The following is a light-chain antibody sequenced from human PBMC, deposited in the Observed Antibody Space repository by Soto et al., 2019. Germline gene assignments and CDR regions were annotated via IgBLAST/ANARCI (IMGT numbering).Light chain of an antibody. CDR3: QQYAALPLT. CDR2: DAS. V-gene: IGKV1-33*01. J-gene: IGKJ4*01. CDR1: QAMSKH. Sequence: DIQMTQSPSSLSASVGDRVTITCQASQAMSKHLNWYQQKPGKAPKLLIFDASNLERGVPSRFSGSGSGTDFTFTISSLQSEDIASYYCQQYAALPLTFGGGTRVEI.